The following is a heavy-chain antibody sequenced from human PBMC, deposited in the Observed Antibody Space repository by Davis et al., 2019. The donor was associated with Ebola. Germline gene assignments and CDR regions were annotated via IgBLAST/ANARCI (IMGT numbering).Heavy chain of an antibody. J-gene: IGHJ4*02. V-gene: IGHV4-4*09. CDR2: IQNSGSP. CDR1: GGSFSTYY. D-gene: IGHD4-17*01. Sequence: MPSETLSLTCAVYGGSFSTYYWNWIRQPPGKGLEWVGCIQNSGSPIYNPSLKSRVTLSVDRSTNQFSLKLTSVTAADTAVYYCARGDYAGSSFDYWGQGTLVTVSS. CDR3: ARGDYAGSSFDY.